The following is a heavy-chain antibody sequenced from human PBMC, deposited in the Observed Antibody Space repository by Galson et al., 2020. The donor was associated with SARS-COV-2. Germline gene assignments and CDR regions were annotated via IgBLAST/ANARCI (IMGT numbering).Heavy chain of an antibody. CDR2: IGGSGGDT. CDR1: GFTFNKYA. Sequence: GGSLRLSCAASGFTFNKYAMSWVRQAQGKGLEWVAAIGGSGGDTYYAASVRGRFTISRDIATNTLYLQTDSLRAEDTAVYYCVKGDRSVGFDPWGQGTLVTVSS. J-gene: IGHJ5*02. CDR3: VKGDRSVGFDP. V-gene: IGHV3-23*01.